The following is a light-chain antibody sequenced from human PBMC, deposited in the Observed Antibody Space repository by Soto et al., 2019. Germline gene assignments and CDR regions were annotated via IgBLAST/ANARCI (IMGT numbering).Light chain of an antibody. CDR1: QSVSSS. Sequence: EIVLTQSPATLSLSPGERATLSCRASQSVSSSLAWYQQKAGQAPRLLIYAASHRATGIPARFSGSGSGTDFRLTISSLEPEDFAVYYCQQRSNWPRTFGQGTKVEIK. CDR3: QQRSNWPRT. J-gene: IGKJ1*01. CDR2: AAS. V-gene: IGKV3-11*01.